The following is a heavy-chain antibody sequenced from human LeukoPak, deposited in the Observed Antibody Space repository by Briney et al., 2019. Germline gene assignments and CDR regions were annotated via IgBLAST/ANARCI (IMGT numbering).Heavy chain of an antibody. V-gene: IGHV5-51*01. CDR3: ARSLGGAYYYYYGMDV. D-gene: IGHD3-10*01. J-gene: IGHJ6*02. CDR1: GYSFTTYW. CDR2: IYPGDSDT. Sequence: RGESLRISCKGSGYSFTTYWIGWVRQMPGKGLEWMGIIYPGDSDTRYSSSFQGQVTISADKSISTAYLQWSSLKASDTAMYFCARSLGGAYYYYYGMDVWGQGTTVTVSS.